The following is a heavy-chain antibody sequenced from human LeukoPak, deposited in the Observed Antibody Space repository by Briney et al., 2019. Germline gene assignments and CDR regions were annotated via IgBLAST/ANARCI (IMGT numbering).Heavy chain of an antibody. CDR1: GFTFSSYG. CDR2: ISGSGGST. Sequence: PGGSLRLSCAASGFTFSSYGMSWVRQAPGKGLEWVSGISGSGGSTYYADSVKGRFTISRDNSKNTLYLQMNSLRAEDTAVYYCAKDGAYYGSGSYGYWGQGTLVTVSS. D-gene: IGHD3-10*01. J-gene: IGHJ4*02. V-gene: IGHV3-23*01. CDR3: AKDGAYYGSGSYGY.